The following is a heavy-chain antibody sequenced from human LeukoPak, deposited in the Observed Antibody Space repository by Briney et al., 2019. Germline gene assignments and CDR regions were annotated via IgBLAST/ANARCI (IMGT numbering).Heavy chain of an antibody. D-gene: IGHD6-19*01. CDR1: Y. CDR3: ARAVSGRFDY. CDR2: IYTSGST. J-gene: IGHJ4*02. Sequence: YWSWIRXPAGKGLEWIGRIYTSGSTNYNPSLKSRVTISVDTSKNQFSLKLSSVTAADTAIYYCARAVSGRFDYWGQGTLVTVSS. V-gene: IGHV4-61*02.